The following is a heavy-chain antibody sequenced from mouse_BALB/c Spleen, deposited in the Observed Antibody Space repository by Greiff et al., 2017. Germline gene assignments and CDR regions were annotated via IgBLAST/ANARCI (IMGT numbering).Heavy chain of an antibody. V-gene: IGHV1-9*01. D-gene: IGHD2-4*01. CDR1: GYTFSSYW. Sequence: QVHVKQSGAELMKPGASVKISCKATGYTFSSYWIEWVKQRPGHGLEWIGEILPGSGSTNYNEKFKGKATFTADTSSNTAYMQLSSLTSEDSAVYYCARGITGYAMDYWGQGTSVTVSS. J-gene: IGHJ4*01. CDR3: ARGITGYAMDY. CDR2: ILPGSGST.